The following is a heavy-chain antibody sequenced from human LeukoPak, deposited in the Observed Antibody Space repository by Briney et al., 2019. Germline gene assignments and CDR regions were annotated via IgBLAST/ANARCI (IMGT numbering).Heavy chain of an antibody. V-gene: IGHV7-4-1*02. CDR3: ARDLMASRAFNV. J-gene: IGHJ3*01. D-gene: IGHD2-8*01. Sequence: GASVTVSCKASGYTFTSYAMNWLRQAPGQGLDWMGWINTNTGNPTYAQDFTGRFVFSLDTSVSTAYLQISSLKAEDTAVYYCARDLMASRAFNVWGQGTMVTVSS. CDR2: INTNTGNP. CDR1: GYTFTSYA.